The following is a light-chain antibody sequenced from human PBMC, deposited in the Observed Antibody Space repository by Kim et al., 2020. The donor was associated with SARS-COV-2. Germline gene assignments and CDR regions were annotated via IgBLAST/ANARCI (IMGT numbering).Light chain of an antibody. Sequence: DIVLWQSPGTLSLSPGDRATLSCRASQGVSNYLAWYQQKPGQAPRLLIYEASKRAAGIPARFSGSGSGTDFTLTISRLEPGDSAVYFCKQRGSFGQGTRLEIK. V-gene: IGKV3-11*01. J-gene: IGKJ5*01. CDR2: EAS. CDR1: QGVSNY. CDR3: KQRGS.